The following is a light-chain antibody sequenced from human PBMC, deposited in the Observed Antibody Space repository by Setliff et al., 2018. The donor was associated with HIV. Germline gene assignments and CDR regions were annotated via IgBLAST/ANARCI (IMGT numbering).Light chain of an antibody. V-gene: IGLV2-8*01. CDR3: GSYAGTNNNLYV. CDR2: DVT. CDR1: SSDVGGYNS. J-gene: IGLJ1*01. Sequence: QSVLAQPPSVSGSPGQSVTISCTGTSSDVGGYNSVSWYQQSPGTAPKLMISDVTTRPSGVPDRFSGSKSGNTASLTVSGLQAEDEADYYCGSYAGTNNNLYVFGTGTKV.